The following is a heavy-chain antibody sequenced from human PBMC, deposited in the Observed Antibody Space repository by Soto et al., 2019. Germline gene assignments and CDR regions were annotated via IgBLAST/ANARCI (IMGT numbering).Heavy chain of an antibody. CDR2: IYYSGST. J-gene: IGHJ3*02. D-gene: IGHD1-26*01. Sequence: PSETLSLTCTVSGGSISSSSYYWGWIRQPPGKGLEWIGSIYYSGSTYYNPSLKSRVTISVDTSKNQFSMNLSSVTAADTAVYFCARSSRYYDAFDIWGQGTMVT. CDR1: GGSISSSSYY. V-gene: IGHV4-39*07. CDR3: ARSSRYYDAFDI.